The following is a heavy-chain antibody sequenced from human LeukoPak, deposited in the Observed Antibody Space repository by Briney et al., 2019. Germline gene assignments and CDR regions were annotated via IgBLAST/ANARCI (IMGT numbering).Heavy chain of an antibody. V-gene: IGHV4-34*01. Sequence: PSETLSLTCAVYGGSFSGYYWSWIRQPPGKGLEWIGEINHSGGTNYNPSLKSRVTISVDTSKNQFSLKLSSVTAADTAVYYCARGLGKDIVVVPAEDWGQGTLVTVSS. CDR3: ARGLGKDIVVVPAED. CDR1: GGSFSGYY. J-gene: IGHJ4*02. D-gene: IGHD2-2*01. CDR2: INHSGGT.